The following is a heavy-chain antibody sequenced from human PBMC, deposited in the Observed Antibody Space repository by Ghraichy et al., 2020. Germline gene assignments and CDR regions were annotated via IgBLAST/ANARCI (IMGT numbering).Heavy chain of an antibody. J-gene: IGHJ4*02. CDR2: IKEDGSEE. D-gene: IGHD6-13*01. CDR1: GFTFSSCW. CDR3: ARAAAAGTVDY. Sequence: GGSLRLSCAASGFTFSSCWMSWVRQAPGKGLEWVANIKEDGSEEYYVDSVKGRFTISRDNAENSLYLQMNSLRVEDTAVYYCARAAAAGTVDYWGQGTLVTVSS. V-gene: IGHV3-7*04.